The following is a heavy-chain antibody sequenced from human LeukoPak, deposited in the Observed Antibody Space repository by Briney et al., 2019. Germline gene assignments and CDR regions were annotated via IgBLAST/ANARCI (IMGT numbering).Heavy chain of an antibody. CDR1: GGSISSGSYY. Sequence: KPSETLSLTCTVSGGSISSGSYYWSWIRQPAGKGLEWIGRIYTSGSTNYNPSLKSRVTISVDTSKNQFSLKLSSVTAADTAVYYCARGRGSSSWFDYWGQGTLVTVSS. J-gene: IGHJ4*02. CDR2: IYTSGST. V-gene: IGHV4-61*02. CDR3: ARGRGSSSWFDY. D-gene: IGHD6-13*01.